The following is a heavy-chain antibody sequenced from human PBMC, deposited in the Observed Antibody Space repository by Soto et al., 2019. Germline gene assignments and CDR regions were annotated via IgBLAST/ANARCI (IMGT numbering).Heavy chain of an antibody. CDR3: ASSSTHWNYGTYYFDY. J-gene: IGHJ4*02. CDR1: GGSISSSSYY. Sequence: QLQLQESGPGLVKPSETLSLTCTVSGGSISSSSYYWGWIRQPPGKGLEWIGSIYYSGSTYYNPSLKSRVTISVDTSKNQFSRRLSSVTAADTAVYYCASSSTHWNYGTYYFDYWGQGTLVTVSS. V-gene: IGHV4-39*01. D-gene: IGHD1-7*01. CDR2: IYYSGST.